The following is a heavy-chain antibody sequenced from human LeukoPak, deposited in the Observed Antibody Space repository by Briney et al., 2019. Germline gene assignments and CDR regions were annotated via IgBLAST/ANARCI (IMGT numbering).Heavy chain of an antibody. CDR2: INHSGST. J-gene: IGHJ4*02. CDR3: ARGPGIAVAVDY. CDR1: GGSFSGYY. Sequence: SETLSLTCAVYGGSFSGYYWSWIRQPPGKGLEWIGEINHSGSTNYNPSLKSRVTISVDTSKNQFSLKLSSATAADTAVYYCARGPGIAVAVDYWGQGTLVTVSS. V-gene: IGHV4-34*01. D-gene: IGHD6-19*01.